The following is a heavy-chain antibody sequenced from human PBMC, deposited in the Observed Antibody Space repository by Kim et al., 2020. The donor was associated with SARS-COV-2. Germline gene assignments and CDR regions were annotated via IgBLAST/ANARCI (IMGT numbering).Heavy chain of an antibody. D-gene: IGHD2-21*02. Sequence: GGSLRLSCAASGFTFSSYGMHWVRQAPGKGLEWVAVIWYDGSNKYYADSVKGRFTISRDNSKNTLYLQMNSLRAEDTAVYYCAKEPVRAYCGGDCPYYFDYWGQGTLVTVSS. CDR3: AKEPVRAYCGGDCPYYFDY. J-gene: IGHJ4*02. V-gene: IGHV3-33*06. CDR1: GFTFSSYG. CDR2: IWYDGSNK.